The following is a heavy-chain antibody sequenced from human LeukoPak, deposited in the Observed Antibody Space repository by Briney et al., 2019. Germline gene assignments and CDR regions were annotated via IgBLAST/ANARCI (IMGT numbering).Heavy chain of an antibody. Sequence: GGSLRLSCAASGFTFSSYAMSWVRQAPGKGLEWVSAISGSVGSTYYADSVKGRFTISRDNSKNTLYLQMNSLRAEDTAVYYCAKDMGRWFGELTYFDYWGQGTLVTVSS. CDR3: AKDMGRWFGELTYFDY. CDR1: GFTFSSYA. CDR2: ISGSVGST. D-gene: IGHD3-10*01. J-gene: IGHJ4*02. V-gene: IGHV3-23*01.